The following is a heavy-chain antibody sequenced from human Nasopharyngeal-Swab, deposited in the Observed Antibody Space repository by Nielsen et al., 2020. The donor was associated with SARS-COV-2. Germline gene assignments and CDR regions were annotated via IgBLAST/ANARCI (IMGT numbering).Heavy chain of an antibody. CDR3: AREGTTYYYDSSGYYSEYYFDY. J-gene: IGHJ4*02. Sequence: ESLKISCAASGCTVSSNYMSWVRQAPGKGPEWVSVIYSGGSTYYADSVKGRFTISRDNSKNTLYLQMNSLRAEDTAVYYCAREGTTYYYDSSGYYSEYYFDYWVQGTLVTVSS. CDR1: GCTVSSNY. CDR2: IYSGGST. V-gene: IGHV3-53*01. D-gene: IGHD3-22*01.